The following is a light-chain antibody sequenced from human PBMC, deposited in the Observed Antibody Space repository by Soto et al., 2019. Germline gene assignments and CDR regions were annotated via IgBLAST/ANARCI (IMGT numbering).Light chain of an antibody. CDR3: QQYYSYPIT. J-gene: IGKJ5*01. CDR2: AAS. V-gene: IGKV1-8*01. CDR1: QGISSY. Sequence: AIRMPQSPSSLSASTGESFTITRRASQGISSYLAWYQQKPGKAPKLLIYAASTLQSGVPSRFSGSGSGTDFTLTISCLQSEEFATYYCQQYYSYPITFGQGTRLEIK.